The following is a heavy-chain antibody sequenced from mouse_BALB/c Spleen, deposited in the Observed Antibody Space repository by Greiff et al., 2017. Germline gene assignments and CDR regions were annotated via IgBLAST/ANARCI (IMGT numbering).Heavy chain of an antibody. CDR3: ARQIYLDHAMDY. Sequence: EVKLVESGGGLVQPGGSLKLSCAASGFTFSSYTMSWVRQTPEKRLEWVAYISNGGGSTYYPDTVKGRFTISRDNAKNTLYLQMSSLKSEDTAMYYCARQIYLDHAMDYGGQGTSVTVSS. CDR1: GFTFSSYT. D-gene: IGHD2-3*01. V-gene: IGHV5-12-2*01. CDR2: ISNGGGST. J-gene: IGHJ4*01.